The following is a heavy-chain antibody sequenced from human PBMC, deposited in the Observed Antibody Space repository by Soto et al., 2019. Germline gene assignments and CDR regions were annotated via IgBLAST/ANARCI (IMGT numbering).Heavy chain of an antibody. CDR2: IYYSGST. J-gene: IGHJ4*02. Sequence: PSETLSLTCTVSGGSISSSSYYWGWIRQPPGKGLGWIGSIYYSGSTYYNPSLKSRVTISVDTSKNQFSLKLSSVTAADTAVYYCASYGSGSHKFDYWGQGTLVTVSS. V-gene: IGHV4-39*01. CDR3: ASYGSGSHKFDY. D-gene: IGHD3-10*01. CDR1: GGSISSSSYY.